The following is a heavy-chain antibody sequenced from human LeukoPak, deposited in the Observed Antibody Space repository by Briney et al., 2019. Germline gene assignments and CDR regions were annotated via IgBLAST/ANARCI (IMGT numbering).Heavy chain of an antibody. J-gene: IGHJ3*02. V-gene: IGHV4-34*01. CDR2: ISHSGST. CDR3: ARNFDI. CDR1: GGSFSGYY. Sequence: SETLSLTCAVYGGSFSGYYWSWIRQPLGKGLQWIGDISHSGSTNYNRSLKTRVTISIDKSKNQFSLKLSSVTAADTAVYFCARNFDIWGQGTMVTVSS.